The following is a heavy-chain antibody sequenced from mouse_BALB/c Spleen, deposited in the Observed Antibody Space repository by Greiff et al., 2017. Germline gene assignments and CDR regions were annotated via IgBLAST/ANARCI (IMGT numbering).Heavy chain of an antibody. Sequence: DVKLVESGGGLVKPGGSLKLSCAASGFTFSSYTMSWVRQTPEKRLEWVATISSGGSYTYYPDSVKGRFTISRDNAKNTLYLQMSSLKSEDTAMYYCTRGTTVVERYFDVWGAGTTVTVSS. CDR1: GFTFSSYT. D-gene: IGHD1-1*01. V-gene: IGHV5-6-4*01. CDR3: TRGTTVVERYFDV. J-gene: IGHJ1*01. CDR2: ISSGGSYT.